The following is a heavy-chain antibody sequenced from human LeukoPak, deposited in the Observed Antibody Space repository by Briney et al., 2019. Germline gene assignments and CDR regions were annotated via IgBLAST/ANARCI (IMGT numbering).Heavy chain of an antibody. V-gene: IGHV4-34*01. Sequence: SETLSLTCAVYGVSFSGYYWSWLRQPPGKGLEWIGEINHSGSTNYNPSLKSRVTISVDTSKNQFALKLSSVTAADTAVYDCARGKPRKGFDYWGQGTLVTVSS. CDR3: ARGKPRKGFDY. CDR1: GVSFSGYY. J-gene: IGHJ4*02. CDR2: INHSGST.